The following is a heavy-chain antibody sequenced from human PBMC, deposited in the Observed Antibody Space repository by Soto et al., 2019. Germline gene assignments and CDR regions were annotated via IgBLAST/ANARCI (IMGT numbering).Heavy chain of an antibody. D-gene: IGHD3-10*01. CDR3: ARDRGLDITMVRGVQGMDV. V-gene: IGHV3-21*05. CDR2: ISSSSSYI. J-gene: IGHJ6*02. Sequence: PGGSLRLSCAASGFTFSTYNMQWVRQAPGKGLEWVSYISSSSSYIYYADSVKGRFTISRDNAKNSLYLQMNSLRAEDTAVYYCARDRGLDITMVRGVQGMDVWGQGTTVTVSS. CDR1: GFTFSTYN.